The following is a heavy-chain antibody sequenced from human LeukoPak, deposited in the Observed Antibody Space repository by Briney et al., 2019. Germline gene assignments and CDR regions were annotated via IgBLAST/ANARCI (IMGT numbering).Heavy chain of an antibody. Sequence: GCLRLSCAASGFTFSNYWMHWVRQAPGKGLVWVSRIVLDVRNTSYADSVKGRFPISRDNAKNMLYLQMNSLRAEDTAVYYCARAWSGHDAFDIWGQGTMVSVSS. D-gene: IGHD2-15*01. V-gene: IGHV3-74*01. CDR3: ARAWSGHDAFDI. CDR1: GFTFSNYW. CDR2: IVLDVRNT. J-gene: IGHJ3*02.